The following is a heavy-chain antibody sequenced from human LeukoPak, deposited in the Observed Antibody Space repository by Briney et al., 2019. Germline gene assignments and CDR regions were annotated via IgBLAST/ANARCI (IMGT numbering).Heavy chain of an antibody. CDR1: GGSISSYY. V-gene: IGHV4-59*01. J-gene: IGHJ5*02. D-gene: IGHD4-11*01. CDR2: IYYSGST. Sequence: ASETLSLTCTVSGGSISSYYLSWIRQPPGKGLEWIGYIYYSGSTNYNPSLKSRVTISVDTSKNQFSLKLSSVTAADTAVYYCARGYRDNWFDPWGQGTLVTVSS. CDR3: ARGYRDNWFDP.